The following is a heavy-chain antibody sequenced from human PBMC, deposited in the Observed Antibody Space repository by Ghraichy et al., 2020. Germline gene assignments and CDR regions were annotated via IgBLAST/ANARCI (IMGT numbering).Heavy chain of an antibody. D-gene: IGHD6-13*01. CDR3: VMSLAAAGYFDY. CDR2: IYSGGST. V-gene: IGHV3-53*01. Sequence: GGSLRLSCAASGFTVSSNYMSWVRQAPGKGLEWVSVIYSGGSTYYADSVKGRFTISRDNSKNTLYLHINSLRAEDTAVYYCVMSLAAAGYFDYWGQGTLVTVSS. J-gene: IGHJ4*02. CDR1: GFTVSSNY.